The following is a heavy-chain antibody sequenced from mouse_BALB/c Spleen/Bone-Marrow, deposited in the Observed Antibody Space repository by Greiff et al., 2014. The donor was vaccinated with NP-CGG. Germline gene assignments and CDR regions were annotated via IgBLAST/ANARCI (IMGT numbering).Heavy chain of an antibody. J-gene: IGHJ3*01. CDR2: VNPYNGGT. CDR1: GYTFTDYY. D-gene: IGHD1-1*01. Sequence: EVQLQQSGPEQVKPGASVKMSCEASGYTFTDYYMDWVKQSPGENFEWIGRVNPYNGGTNYNQKFKDKATLTVDKSSSTAYMELNTLTSEDSAVYYCARWNYYGPTYWGQGTLVTVSA. V-gene: IGHV1-19*01. CDR3: ARWNYYGPTY.